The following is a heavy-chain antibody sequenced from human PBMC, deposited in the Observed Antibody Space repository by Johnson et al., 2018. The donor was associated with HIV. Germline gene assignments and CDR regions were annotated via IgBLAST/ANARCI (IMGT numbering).Heavy chain of an antibody. J-gene: IGHJ3*02. D-gene: IGHD3-10*01. Sequence: EVQLVESGGGLVQPGRSLRLSCAASGFTFDDYAMHWVRQAPGKGLEWVSGISWNSGSIGYADSVKGRFTISRDNAKNSLYLQMNSLRAEDTALYYCARTRHYYEAFDIWGQGTMVTVSS. CDR2: ISWNSGSI. CDR3: ARTRHYYEAFDI. CDR1: GFTFDDYA. V-gene: IGHV3-9*01.